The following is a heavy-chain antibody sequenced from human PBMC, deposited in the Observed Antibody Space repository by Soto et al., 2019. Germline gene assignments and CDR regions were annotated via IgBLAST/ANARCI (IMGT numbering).Heavy chain of an antibody. CDR3: ARQRRHYDPWSNKYYYYGLDV. CDR2: IYPGDSDT. CDR1: EYSFSTYW. D-gene: IGHD3-3*01. Sequence: GESLKISCKGSEYSFSTYWIAWVRQMPGKGLEWMGIIYPGDSDTRYSPSFQGQVTISADKSISTAHLQWSSLKASDTAMYYCARQRRHYDPWSNKYYYYGLDVWGQGTTVTVSS. J-gene: IGHJ6*02. V-gene: IGHV5-51*01.